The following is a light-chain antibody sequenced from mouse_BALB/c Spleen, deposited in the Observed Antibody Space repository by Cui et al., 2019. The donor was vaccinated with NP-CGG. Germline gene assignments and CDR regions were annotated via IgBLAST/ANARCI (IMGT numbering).Light chain of an antibody. Sequence: QAVVTQVSGLTTSPGETVTLTCRSSTGAVTTTNYANWVQEKPDHLFTGLIGGTNNRAPGVPARFSGSLIGDKAALTITGAQTEDEAIYFCALWYSNHWVFGGGTKLTVL. CDR1: TGAVTTTNY. V-gene: IGLV1*01. CDR3: ALWYSNHWV. CDR2: GTN. J-gene: IGLJ1*01.